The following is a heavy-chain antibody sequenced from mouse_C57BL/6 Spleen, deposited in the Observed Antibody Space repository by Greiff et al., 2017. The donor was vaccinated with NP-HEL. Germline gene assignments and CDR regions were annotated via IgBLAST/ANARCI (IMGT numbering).Heavy chain of an antibody. J-gene: IGHJ2*01. CDR3: ARRDSSPFDY. CDR1: GYTFTSYW. V-gene: IGHV1-72*01. Sequence: QVQLPQPGAALVKPGASVTLSCTASGYTFTSYWMHWVPQRPGRGLEWIGRIDPNSGGTKYNEKFKSKATLTVDKPSSTAYMQLSSLTSEDSAVYYCARRDSSPFDYWGQGTTLTVSS. D-gene: IGHD1-1*01. CDR2: IDPNSGGT.